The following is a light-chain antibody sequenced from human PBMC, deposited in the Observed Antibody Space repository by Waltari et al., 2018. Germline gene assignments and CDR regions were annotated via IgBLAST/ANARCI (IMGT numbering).Light chain of an antibody. Sequence: QSARTQPASVSGSPGQSITISCGGSSNDVGGYNFVSWYQQHPGKAPKVIIYDVNNRPSGISSRFSGSKSDNTASLTISDLQTEDEADYYCGSYVNTRVLFVFGSGTKVTVL. CDR3: GSYVNTRVLFV. CDR1: SNDVGGYNF. V-gene: IGLV2-14*03. CDR2: DVN. J-gene: IGLJ1*01.